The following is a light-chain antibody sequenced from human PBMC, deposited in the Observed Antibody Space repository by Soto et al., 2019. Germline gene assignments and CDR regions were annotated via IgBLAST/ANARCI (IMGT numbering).Light chain of an antibody. V-gene: IGLV1-44*01. CDR3: AAWDDSLKGVA. J-gene: IGLJ2*01. Sequence: QSAVTQPPSASGTPGQRVTISCSGSSSNIGSNTVNWYQQLPGTAPKLVIYTDNQRPSGVPDRFSGSKSATSASLAISGLQSEDEATYYCAAWDDSLKGVAFGGGTQLTVL. CDR2: TDN. CDR1: SSNIGSNT.